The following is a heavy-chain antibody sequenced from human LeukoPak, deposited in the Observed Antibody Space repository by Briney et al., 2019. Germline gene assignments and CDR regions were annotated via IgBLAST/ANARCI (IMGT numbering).Heavy chain of an antibody. CDR1: GGSISSGSYY. J-gene: IGHJ2*01. V-gene: IGHV4-61*02. CDR3: ARWGDLYWYFDL. CDR2: IYTSGST. Sequence: PSQTLSLTCTVSGGSISSGSYYWNWIRQPAGKGLEWIGRIYTSGSTNYNPSLKSRVTISVDTSKNQFSLELTSVTAADTAVYYCARWGDLYWYFDLWGRGTLVTVSS. D-gene: IGHD2-21*02.